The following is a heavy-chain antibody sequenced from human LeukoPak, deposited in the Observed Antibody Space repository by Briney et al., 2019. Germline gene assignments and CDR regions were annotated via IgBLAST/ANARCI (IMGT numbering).Heavy chain of an antibody. CDR1: GFTFSNYG. V-gene: IGHV3-23*01. J-gene: IGHJ5*02. CDR3: AADIVVVVAATRGFDP. Sequence: GGSLRLFCAASGFTFSNYGMNWVRQAPGKGLEWVSAISGSGGSTYYADSVKGRFTISRDNSKNTLYLQMNSLRAEDTAVYYCAADIVVVVAATRGFDPWGQGTLVTVSS. CDR2: ISGSGGST. D-gene: IGHD2-15*01.